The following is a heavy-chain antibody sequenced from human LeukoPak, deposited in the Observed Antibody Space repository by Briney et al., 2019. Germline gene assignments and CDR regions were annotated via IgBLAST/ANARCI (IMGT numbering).Heavy chain of an antibody. CDR1: GFTFSGYS. D-gene: IGHD2-15*01. Sequence: TGGSLRLFCAASGFTFSGYSMNWLRQAPGKGLEWISYISSGSGTIYYADSVKGRFTISRDNGKNSLYLQMNSLRVEDTAVYYCARDRAAPTWYFDLWGRGTLVTVSS. J-gene: IGHJ2*01. V-gene: IGHV3-48*01. CDR3: ARDRAAPTWYFDL. CDR2: ISSGSGTI.